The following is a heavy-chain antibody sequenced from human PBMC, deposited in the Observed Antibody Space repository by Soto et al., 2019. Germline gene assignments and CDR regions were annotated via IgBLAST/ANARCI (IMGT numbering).Heavy chain of an antibody. CDR3: VQSRCGGDCLQSYSSHSYYGLDV. CDR2: IYWDDDK. Sequence: QITLKESGPTLVKPTQTLTLTCTFSGFSLSTPGVGVGWIRQPPGKALEWLALIYWDDDKRYNPSLNSRLTITKDTSKNQVVLAMTNTDPVDTATYYCVQSRCGGDCLQSYSSHSYYGLDVWGQGTTVTVSS. D-gene: IGHD2-21*02. J-gene: IGHJ6*02. V-gene: IGHV2-5*02. CDR1: GFSLSTPGVG.